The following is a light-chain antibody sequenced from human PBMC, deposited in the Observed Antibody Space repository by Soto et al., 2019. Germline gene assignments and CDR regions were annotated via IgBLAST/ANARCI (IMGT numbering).Light chain of an antibody. CDR2: RND. V-gene: IGLV1-47*01. J-gene: IGLJ1*01. Sequence: SVLTQSPSASGTPGQRVTISCSGKKSKISIYYVYWYQHLPGTASKLLIYRNDQRPSGVPDRFSGSKVGTSASLAISGLRSEDEADYYCAAWDASLSGHNYVFGTGTKVTVL. CDR3: AAWDASLSGHNYV. CDR1: KSKISIYY.